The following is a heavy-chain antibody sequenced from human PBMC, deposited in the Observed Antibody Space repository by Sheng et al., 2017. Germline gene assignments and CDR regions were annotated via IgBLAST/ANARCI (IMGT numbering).Heavy chain of an antibody. D-gene: IGHD1-1*01. V-gene: IGHV3-33*01. CDR1: GFTFRTSG. Sequence: QMQLVQSGGGVVQPGRSLRLSCTSSGFTFRTSGMHWVRQAPGKGLEWVAFIWSDGSKRYYADSVKGRFTISRDDSKNTLYLQMDSLRAEDTAVYFCARDKGVQSFDTWG. J-gene: IGHJ3*02. CDR3: ARDKGVQSFDT. CDR2: IWSDGSKR.